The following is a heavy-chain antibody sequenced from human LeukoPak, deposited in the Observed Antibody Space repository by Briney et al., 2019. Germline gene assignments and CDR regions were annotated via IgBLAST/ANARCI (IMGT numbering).Heavy chain of an antibody. Sequence: GGSLRLSCAASGFTIRTYGMHWVRQAPGKGPEWVAFIWHDGSKEYYVNSVKGRFTISRDNSKNTLYLQMNSLRAEDTAVYFCARDLHIIGDFDYWGQGTPVTVSS. CDR3: ARDLHIIGDFDY. CDR2: IWHDGSKE. J-gene: IGHJ4*02. D-gene: IGHD3-16*02. V-gene: IGHV3-33*01. CDR1: GFTIRTYG.